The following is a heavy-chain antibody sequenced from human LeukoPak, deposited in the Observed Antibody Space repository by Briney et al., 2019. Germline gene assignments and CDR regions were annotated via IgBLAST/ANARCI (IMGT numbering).Heavy chain of an antibody. J-gene: IGHJ4*02. CDR3: AKSSMRITMIVVVSFDY. CDR2: INSDGSSI. Sequence: GGSLRLSCAASGFTFSSHWMHWVRQAPGKGLVWFSRINSDGSSISYADSVKGRFTISRDNSKNTLYLQMNSLRAEDTAVYYCAKSSMRITMIVVVSFDYWGQGTLVTVSS. CDR1: GFTFSSHW. V-gene: IGHV3-74*01. D-gene: IGHD3-22*01.